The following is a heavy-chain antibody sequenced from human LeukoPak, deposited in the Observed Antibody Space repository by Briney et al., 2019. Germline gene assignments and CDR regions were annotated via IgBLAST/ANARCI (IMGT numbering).Heavy chain of an antibody. V-gene: IGHV3-33*01. CDR3: ARDLASSPAAIRGPYDY. CDR2: IWYDGSNK. J-gene: IGHJ4*02. Sequence: GGPLRLSCAASGFTFSSYGMRWVRQAPGKGLEWVAVIWYDGSNKYYADSVKGRFTISRDNSKNTLYLQMNSLRAEDTAVYYCARDLASSPAAIRGPYDYWGQGTLVTVSS. D-gene: IGHD2-2*02. CDR1: GFTFSSYG.